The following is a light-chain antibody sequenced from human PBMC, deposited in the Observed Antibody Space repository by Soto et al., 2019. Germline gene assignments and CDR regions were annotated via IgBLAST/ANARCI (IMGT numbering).Light chain of an antibody. CDR2: GAS. J-gene: IGKJ2*01. CDR3: QQLTNFRFT. CDR1: QSVSSN. V-gene: IGKV3D-15*01. Sequence: EIVMTQSPATLSVSPGERATLSCRASQSVSSNLAWYQQKPGQAPRLLIYGASTRATGIPARFSGSGSGTEFTLTISSLQSEDFATYYCQQLTNFRFTFGQGTKLDIK.